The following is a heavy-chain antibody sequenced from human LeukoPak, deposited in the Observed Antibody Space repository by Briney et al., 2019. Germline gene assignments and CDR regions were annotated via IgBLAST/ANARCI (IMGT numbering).Heavy chain of an antibody. V-gene: IGHV4-34*01. CDR1: GGSFSGYY. Sequence: SETLSLTCAVYGGSFSGYYWSWIRQPPGKGLEWIGEINHSGSTNYNPSLKSRVTMSVDTSKNQFSLKLSSVTAADTAVYYCAREGSSSWYVDAFDIWGQGTMVTVSS. J-gene: IGHJ3*02. CDR2: INHSGST. D-gene: IGHD6-13*01. CDR3: AREGSSSWYVDAFDI.